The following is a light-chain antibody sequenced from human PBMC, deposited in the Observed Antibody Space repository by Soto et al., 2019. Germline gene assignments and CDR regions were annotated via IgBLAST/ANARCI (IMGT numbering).Light chain of an antibody. CDR1: QNIFTY. CDR3: QQSYSSPT. V-gene: IGKV1-39*01. Sequence: DIQVTQSPSSLSASVGDRVTITCRASQNIFTYLNWYQQRPGQAPNLLIYATSNLQSGVPSRFSGSGSGTDFTLTISSLQPEDFATYYCQQSYSSPTFGQGTKVDIK. J-gene: IGKJ2*01. CDR2: ATS.